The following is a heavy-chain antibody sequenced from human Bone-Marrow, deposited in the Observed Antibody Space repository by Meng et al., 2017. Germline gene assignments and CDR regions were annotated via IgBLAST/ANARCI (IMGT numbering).Heavy chain of an antibody. CDR2: IYYSGST. CDR1: GGSISSGGYY. J-gene: IGHJ4*02. Sequence: QVHLQESGHGLVKPSQTLSLTCTVSGGSISSGGYYWSWIRQHPGKGLEWIGYIYYSGSTYYNPSLKSLVTISVDTSKNQFSLKLSSVTAADTAVYYCARTYYDFWSGYYYFDYWGQGTLVTVSS. V-gene: IGHV4-31*01. D-gene: IGHD3-3*01. CDR3: ARTYYDFWSGYYYFDY.